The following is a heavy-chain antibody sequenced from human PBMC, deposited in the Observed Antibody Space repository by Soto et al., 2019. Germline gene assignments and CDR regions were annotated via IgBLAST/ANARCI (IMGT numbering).Heavy chain of an antibody. D-gene: IGHD4-4*01. Sequence: SVKVSCKASGGTFSSYTISWVRQAPGQGLEWMGRIIPILGIANYAQKFQGRVTITADKSTSTAYMELSSLRSEDTAVYYCSRDLWVGGYSNYYLDYWGQGTLVTVSS. V-gene: IGHV1-69*04. CDR1: GGTFSSYT. J-gene: IGHJ4*02. CDR3: SRDLWVGGYSNYYLDY. CDR2: IIPILGIA.